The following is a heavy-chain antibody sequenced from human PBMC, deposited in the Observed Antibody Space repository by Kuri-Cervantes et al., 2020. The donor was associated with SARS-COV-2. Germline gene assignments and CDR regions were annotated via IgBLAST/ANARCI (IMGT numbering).Heavy chain of an antibody. CDR3: ARGLEWGCADY. J-gene: IGHJ4*02. Sequence: SETLSLTCAVSGYSTSSGYYWGWIRQPPGKGLEWIGSIYHSGSTYYNPSLKSRVTISVDTSTNQFSLKLSSVTAADTAVYYCARGLEWGCADYWGQGTLVTVSS. CDR2: IYHSGST. D-gene: IGHD3-3*01. CDR1: GYSTSSGYY. V-gene: IGHV4-38-2*01.